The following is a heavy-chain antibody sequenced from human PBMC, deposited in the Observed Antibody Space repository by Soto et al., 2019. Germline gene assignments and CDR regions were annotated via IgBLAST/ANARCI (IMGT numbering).Heavy chain of an antibody. CDR3: ARDANYDSSGYYPPHFDY. CDR1: GGTFSSYT. Sequence: QVQLVQSGAEVKKPGSSVKVSCKASGGTFSSYTISWVRQAPGQGLEWMGRINPILGIANYAQKFQGRVTITADKSTSTAYMERSSLRSEDTAVYYWARDANYDSSGYYPPHFDYWGQGTLVTVSS. CDR2: INPILGIA. D-gene: IGHD3-22*01. J-gene: IGHJ4*02. V-gene: IGHV1-69*08.